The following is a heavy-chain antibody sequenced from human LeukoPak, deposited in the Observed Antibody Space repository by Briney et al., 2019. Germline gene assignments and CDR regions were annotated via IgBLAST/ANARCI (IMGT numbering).Heavy chain of an antibody. CDR2: TYYRSKWYN. J-gene: IGHJ3*02. Sequence: SQTLSFTCAISGDSVSSSSAAWNWIRQSPSRGLEWLGRTYYRSKWYNDYAVSVKSRITINPDTSKNQFSLKLSSVTAADTAVYYCASTYYYDSSGYPQHAFDIWGQGTMVTVSS. CDR1: GDSVSSSSAA. D-gene: IGHD3-22*01. V-gene: IGHV6-1*01. CDR3: ASTYYYDSSGYPQHAFDI.